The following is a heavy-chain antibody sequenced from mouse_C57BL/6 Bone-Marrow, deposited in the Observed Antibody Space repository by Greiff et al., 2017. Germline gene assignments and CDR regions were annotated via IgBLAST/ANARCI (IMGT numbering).Heavy chain of an antibody. CDR1: GYTFTSYG. CDR3: AIEGVYYYGSSY. CDR2: IYPRSGNT. J-gene: IGHJ2*01. V-gene: IGHV1-81*01. D-gene: IGHD1-1*01. Sequence: QVHVKQSGAELARPGASVKLSCKASGYTFTSYGISWVKQRTGQGLAWIGEIYPRSGNTYYNEKFKGKATLTADKSSSTAYMELRSLTSEDSAVYFCAIEGVYYYGSSYWGQGTTLTVSS.